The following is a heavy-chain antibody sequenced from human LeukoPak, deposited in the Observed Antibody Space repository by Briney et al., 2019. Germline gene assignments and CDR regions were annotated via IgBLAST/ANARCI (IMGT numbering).Heavy chain of an antibody. D-gene: IGHD3-3*01. CDR1: GFTFIKYS. CDR3: ARDLNYDFWSGYPDY. V-gene: IGHV3-30*04. Sequence: PGGSLRLSCAASGFTFIKYSMTWVRQAPGKGLEWVAVISYDGSNKYYADSVKGRFTISRDNSKNPLYLQMNSLRAEDTAVYYCARDLNYDFWSGYPDYWGQGTLVTVSS. CDR2: ISYDGSNK. J-gene: IGHJ4*02.